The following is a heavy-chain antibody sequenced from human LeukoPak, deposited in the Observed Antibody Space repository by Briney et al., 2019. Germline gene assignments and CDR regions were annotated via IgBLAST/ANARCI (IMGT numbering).Heavy chain of an antibody. J-gene: IGHJ6*03. CDR2: ISAYNGNT. CDR3: ARGPGRALVVVAANYYMDV. CDR1: GYSFTSNV. V-gene: IGHV1-18*01. D-gene: IGHD2-15*01. Sequence: ASVKVSCKASGYSFTSNVISWVRQAPGQGLEWMGWISAYNGNTNYAQKLQGRVTMTTDTSTSTAYMELRSLRSDDTAVYYCARGPGRALVVVAANYYMDVWGKGTTVTISS.